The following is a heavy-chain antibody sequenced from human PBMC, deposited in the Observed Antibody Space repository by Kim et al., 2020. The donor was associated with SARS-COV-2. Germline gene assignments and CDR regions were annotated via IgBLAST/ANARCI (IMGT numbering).Heavy chain of an antibody. Sequence: SETLSLTCAVYGGSFSGYYWSWIRQPPGKGLEWIGEINHSGSTNYNPSLKSRVTISVDTSKNQFSLKLSSVTAADTAVYYCARGRGKFGHWGQGTLVTVSS. D-gene: IGHD3-16*01. CDR1: GGSFSGYY. CDR3: ARGRGKFGH. V-gene: IGHV4-34*01. J-gene: IGHJ4*02. CDR2: INHSGST.